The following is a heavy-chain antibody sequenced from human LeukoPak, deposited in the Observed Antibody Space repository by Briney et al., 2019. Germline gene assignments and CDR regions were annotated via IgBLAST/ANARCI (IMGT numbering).Heavy chain of an antibody. CDR2: IRNKANSYAT. CDR1: GFTFSGSA. Sequence: GGSLKLSCAASGFTFSGSAMHWVRQASGRGLEWVGRIRNKANSYATASAASVKGRFTISRDDSKNTAYLQMNSLKTEDTAVYYCTRVSDSSGYSFDYWGQGTLVTVSS. J-gene: IGHJ4*02. CDR3: TRVSDSSGYSFDY. V-gene: IGHV3-73*01. D-gene: IGHD3-22*01.